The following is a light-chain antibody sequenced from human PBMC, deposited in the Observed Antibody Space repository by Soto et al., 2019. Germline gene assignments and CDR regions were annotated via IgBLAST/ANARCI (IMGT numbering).Light chain of an antibody. Sequence: DIQMTQSPSTLSASVGDRLSITCRASQSITNWLAWYQQKPGKAPKLLIYKASRLQSEVPSRFSGSASGPEFTLTISGLQPDDFATYYCQQYHSYPFTFGPGTKVDIK. CDR2: KAS. J-gene: IGKJ3*01. CDR1: QSITNW. CDR3: QQYHSYPFT. V-gene: IGKV1-5*03.